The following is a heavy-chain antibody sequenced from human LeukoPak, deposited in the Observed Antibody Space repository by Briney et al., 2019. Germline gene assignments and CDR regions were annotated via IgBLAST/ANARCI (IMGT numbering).Heavy chain of an antibody. CDR2: INQDGSEK. Sequence: PGGSLRLSCAASGFTFSNSGMSWIRQAPGKGLEGVANINQDGSEKNCVASVKGRFTISRDKAKNSLYLQMNSLRAEDTAVYYCANNRASLDYWGQGTLVTVSS. D-gene: IGHD2/OR15-2a*01. V-gene: IGHV3-7*02. J-gene: IGHJ4*02. CDR1: GFTFSNSG. CDR3: ANNRASLDY.